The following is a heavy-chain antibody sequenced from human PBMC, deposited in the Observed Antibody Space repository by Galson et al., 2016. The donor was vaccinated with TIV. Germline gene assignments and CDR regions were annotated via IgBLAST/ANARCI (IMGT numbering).Heavy chain of an antibody. Sequence: LSLTCTVSGRAIRIGGYAWSWVRQPPGEAPEWIGYVYYGGDTSYNPSLNSRVRISVDTAKKPFSLKLSYVRAAETAVYYCGREGSTVTMHHYFGMDVWGQGTSVTVSS. CDR3: GREGSTVTMHHYFGMDV. CDR1: GRAIRIGGYA. CDR2: VYYGGDT. D-gene: IGHD4-17*01. V-gene: IGHV4-30-2*01. J-gene: IGHJ6*02.